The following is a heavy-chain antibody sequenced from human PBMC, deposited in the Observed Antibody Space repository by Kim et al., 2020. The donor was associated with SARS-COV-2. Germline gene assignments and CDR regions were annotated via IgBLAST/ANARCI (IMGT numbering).Heavy chain of an antibody. D-gene: IGHD2-2*01. Sequence: GGSLRLSCLSSGFTFREFPMAWVRQAPGKGLEWIGFIRSTIYGGTTEYAASVRGRFIISRDDSKNIAHLQMNSLKTEDTGVYYCVRVDCSSVSCYGDDYRNYYGMDVGGQGTTVIVSS. CDR3: VRVDCSSVSCYGDDYRNYYGMDV. CDR2: IRSTIYGGTT. V-gene: IGHV3-49*04. CDR1: GFTFREFP. J-gene: IGHJ6*02.